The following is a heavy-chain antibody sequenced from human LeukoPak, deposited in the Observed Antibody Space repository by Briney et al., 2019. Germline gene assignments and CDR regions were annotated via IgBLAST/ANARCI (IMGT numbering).Heavy chain of an antibody. CDR3: ARDFRSLYYFDY. CDR2: ISSSSSYI. J-gene: IGHJ4*02. V-gene: IGHV3-21*01. D-gene: IGHD3-3*01. CDR1: GFTFSSYS. Sequence: PGGSLRLSCAASGFTFSSYSMNWVRQAPGKGLEWVSSISSSSSYIYYADSVKGRFTISRDNAKNSLYLQMNSLRDEDTAVYYCARDFRSLYYFDYWGQGTLVTVSS.